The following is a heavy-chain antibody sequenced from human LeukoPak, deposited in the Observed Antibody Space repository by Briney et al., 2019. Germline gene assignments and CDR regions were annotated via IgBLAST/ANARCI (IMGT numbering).Heavy chain of an antibody. D-gene: IGHD3-10*01. CDR1: GGSISSTAYY. J-gene: IGHJ6*02. CDR3: SRQGVRGTYYYAMDV. Sequence: PSETLSLTCTVSGGSISSTAYYWGWIRQPPGRGLEWIATIYYSGTTYYNPSLESRVTISVDPSKNQFPLKLSSVTAADTSVHYCSRQGVRGTYYYAMDVWGQGTTVTVSS. V-gene: IGHV4-39*01. CDR2: IYYSGTT.